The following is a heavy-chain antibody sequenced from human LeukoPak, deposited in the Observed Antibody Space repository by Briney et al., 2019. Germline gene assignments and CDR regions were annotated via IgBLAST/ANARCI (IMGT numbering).Heavy chain of an antibody. V-gene: IGHV4-59*12. J-gene: IGHJ5*02. CDR1: GGSISSYY. CDR3: ARRYNYGGRRGKFGP. CDR2: IYHSGST. Sequence: SETLSLTCTVSGGSISSYYWSWIRQPPGKGLEWIGSIYHSGSTNYNPSLKSRVTISVDTSKNQFSLKLSSVTAADTAVYYCARRYNYGGRRGKFGPWGQGTLVTVSS. D-gene: IGHD4-23*01.